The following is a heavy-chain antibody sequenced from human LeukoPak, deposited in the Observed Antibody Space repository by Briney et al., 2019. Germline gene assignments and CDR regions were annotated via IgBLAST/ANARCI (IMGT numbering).Heavy chain of an antibody. V-gene: IGHV3-21*01. J-gene: IGHJ5*02. CDR3: ARGPPMVRGVIANWFDP. Sequence: GGSLRLSFAASAYTFSAYNMNWVRQAPGKGLDWVSFISGSGIFIYCADSVQGRLTISGDNANNSLSLQMNSLRAEDTAVYYCARGPPMVRGVIANWFDPWGQGTLVTVSS. D-gene: IGHD3-10*01. CDR1: AYTFSAYN. CDR2: ISGSGIFI.